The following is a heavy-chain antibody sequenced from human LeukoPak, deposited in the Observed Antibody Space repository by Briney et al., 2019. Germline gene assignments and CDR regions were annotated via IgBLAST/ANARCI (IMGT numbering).Heavy chain of an antibody. D-gene: IGHD3-22*01. J-gene: IGHJ4*02. CDR2: ISSSSSSI. V-gene: IGHV3-21*01. CDR1: GFTFSSYS. CDR3: ARDLKYYDSSGFDY. Sequence: GGSLRLFCAASGFTFSSYSMNWVRQAPGKGPEWVSRISSSSSSIFYTDSVKGRFTISRDNAKNSLSLQMNSLRAEDTAVYYCARDLKYYDSSGFDYWGQGALVTDSS.